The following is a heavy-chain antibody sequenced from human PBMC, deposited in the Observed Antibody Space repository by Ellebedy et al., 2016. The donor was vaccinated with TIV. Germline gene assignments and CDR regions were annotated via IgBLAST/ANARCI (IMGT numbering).Heavy chain of an antibody. Sequence: PGGSLRLSCAASGFTFSCCAMSWVRQTPGKGLEWVSVISNRGDTTYADYVKGRFTISRDNSKDTLFLQMNSLRAEDTGVYYCAKLAGISSWYAEYWGQGTLVTVSS. D-gene: IGHD6-13*01. CDR3: AKLAGISSWYAEY. V-gene: IGHV3-23*01. J-gene: IGHJ4*02. CDR1: GFTFSCCA. CDR2: ISNRGDTT.